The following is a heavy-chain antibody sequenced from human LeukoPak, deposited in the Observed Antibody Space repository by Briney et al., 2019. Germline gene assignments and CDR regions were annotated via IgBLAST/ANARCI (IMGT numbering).Heavy chain of an antibody. CDR3: GRSTSGYYLRFDY. CDR1: GGSFSGYY. Sequence: SETLSLTCAVYGGSFSGYYWNWIRQPPGKGLEWIGEINHSGRTNYNPSLKSRVTISVDTSKNQVSLKLTSVTAADTAVYYCGRSTSGYYLRFDYWGQGTLVTVSS. D-gene: IGHD3-22*01. CDR2: INHSGRT. V-gene: IGHV4-34*01. J-gene: IGHJ4*02.